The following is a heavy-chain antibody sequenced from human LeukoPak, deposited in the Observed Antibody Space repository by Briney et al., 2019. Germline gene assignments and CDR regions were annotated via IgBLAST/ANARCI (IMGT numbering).Heavy chain of an antibody. V-gene: IGHV4-4*07. CDR2: IYASWNS. Sequence: PSETLSLTCSVSGDSISTYYWSWVRQSAGKGLEWIGRIYASWNSNYNPSLKSRVTMSLDTSKNHFSLRLTSITAADTAVYYCAAGRSGYLFQWGQGTLVTVSS. CDR1: GDSISTYY. J-gene: IGHJ4*02. CDR3: AAGRSGYLFQ. D-gene: IGHD3-22*01.